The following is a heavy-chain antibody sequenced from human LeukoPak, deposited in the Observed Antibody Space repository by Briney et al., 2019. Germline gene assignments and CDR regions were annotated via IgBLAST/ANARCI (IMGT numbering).Heavy chain of an antibody. CDR1: GFTFSSYW. J-gene: IGHJ3*02. D-gene: IGHD2-2*01. CDR3: ARGSADCSSTSCYVLDAFDI. CDR2: IKQDGSEK. Sequence: GGSLRLSCAASGFTFSSYWMSWVRQAPGKGLEWVANIKQDGSEKYYVDSVKGRFTISRDNAKNSLYLQMNSLRAEDTAVYYCARGSADCSSTSCYVLDAFDIWGQGTMATVSS. V-gene: IGHV3-7*01.